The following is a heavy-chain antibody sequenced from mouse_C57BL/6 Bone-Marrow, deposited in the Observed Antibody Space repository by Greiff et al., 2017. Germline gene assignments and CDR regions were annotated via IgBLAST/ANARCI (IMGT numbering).Heavy chain of an antibody. J-gene: IGHJ2*01. CDR1: GFNIKDDY. V-gene: IGHV14-4*01. D-gene: IGHD1-1*01. CDR2: IDPENGDT. Sequence: EVQLVESGAELVRPGASVKLSCTASGFNIKDDYMHWVKQRPEQGLEWIGWIDPENGDTEYASKFQGKATITADTSSNTAYLQLSSLTSEDTAVYYCTSSPSYFDYWGQGTTLTGSS. CDR3: TSSPSYFDY.